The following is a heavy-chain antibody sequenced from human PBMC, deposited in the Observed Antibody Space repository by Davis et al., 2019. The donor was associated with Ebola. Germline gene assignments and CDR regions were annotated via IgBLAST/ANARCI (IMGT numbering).Heavy chain of an antibody. Sequence: SVKVSCKASGGTFSSYAISWVRQAPGQGLDWMGGIIPVFGIPKYAQKFQGRVTITADESTSTAYMELSRLRSDDTAVYYCARSRALSWGSGSYYSFWFDPWGQGTLVTVSS. CDR3: ARSRALSWGSGSYYSFWFDP. V-gene: IGHV1-69*13. D-gene: IGHD1-26*01. J-gene: IGHJ5*02. CDR1: GGTFSSYA. CDR2: IIPVFGIP.